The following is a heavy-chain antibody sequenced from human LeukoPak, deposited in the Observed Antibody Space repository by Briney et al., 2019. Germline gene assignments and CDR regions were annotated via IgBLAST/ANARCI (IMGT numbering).Heavy chain of an antibody. CDR1: GFTFSSYG. CDR3: AKDHHYYASGSYGYLEY. J-gene: IGHJ4*02. Sequence: GGSLRLSCVASGFTFSSYGMHWVRQAPGKGLEWVAIISHDGGNKYYADSVKGRFTISRDNSKNTQYLQMNSLRPEDTAVYYCAKDHHYYASGSYGYLEYWGQGTLVTVSS. V-gene: IGHV3-30*18. CDR2: ISHDGGNK. D-gene: IGHD3-10*01.